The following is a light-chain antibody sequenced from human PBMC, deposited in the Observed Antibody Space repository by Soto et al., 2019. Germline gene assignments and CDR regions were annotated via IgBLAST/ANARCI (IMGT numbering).Light chain of an antibody. Sequence: DIQMTQSPSTLSASVGDRVTITCRASQSISSWLAWYQQKKGKAPRLLIYTSSTLQSGVPSRFSGSGSGTDFTLTISRLQPEDVETYYCQKHGTDPLTFGGGTKVDIK. J-gene: IGKJ4*01. CDR3: QKHGTDPLT. CDR1: QSISSW. V-gene: IGKV1-27*01. CDR2: TSS.